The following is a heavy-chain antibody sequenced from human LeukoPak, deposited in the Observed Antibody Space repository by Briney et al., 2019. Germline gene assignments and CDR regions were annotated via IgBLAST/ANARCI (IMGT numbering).Heavy chain of an antibody. CDR3: ARDWDNCSSTSCYWNAFDI. D-gene: IGHD2-2*01. V-gene: IGHV1-69*13. CDR1: GGTFSSYA. Sequence: SVKVSCKASGGTFSSYAISWVRQSPGQGLEWMGGIIPIFGTANYAQKFQGRVTITADESTSTAYMELSSLRSEDTAVYYCARDWDNCSSTSCYWNAFDIWGQGTMVTVSS. J-gene: IGHJ3*02. CDR2: IIPIFGTA.